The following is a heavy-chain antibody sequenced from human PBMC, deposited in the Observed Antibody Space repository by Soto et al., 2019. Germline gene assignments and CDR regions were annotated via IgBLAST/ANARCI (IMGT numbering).Heavy chain of an antibody. D-gene: IGHD2-15*01. CDR2: ISYDGSNK. J-gene: IGHJ4*02. CDR1: GFTFSSYG. V-gene: IGHV3-30*18. CDR3: AKQRKDIVVVGIPGDY. Sequence: QVQLVESGGGVVQPGRSLRLSCAASGFTFSSYGMHWVRQAPGKGLEWVAVISYDGSNKYYADSVKGRFTISRDNSKNTLYLQRNSLRAEDTAVYYCAKQRKDIVVVGIPGDYWGQGTLVTVSS.